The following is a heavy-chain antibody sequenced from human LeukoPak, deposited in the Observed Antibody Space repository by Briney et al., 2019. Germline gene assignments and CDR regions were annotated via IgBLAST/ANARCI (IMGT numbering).Heavy chain of an antibody. CDR2: ISPNSGGT. Sequence: ASVKVSCKASGYTFTDYYIHWVRQAPGQGLEWMGWISPNSGGTNYAQKFQGRVTMTRDTSITTAYMELSRLSSDDTAVYYCARHPGKVTNDWYFDLWGRGTLVTVSS. CDR1: GYTFTDYY. CDR3: ARHPGKVTNDWYFDL. V-gene: IGHV1-2*02. D-gene: IGHD4-23*01. J-gene: IGHJ2*01.